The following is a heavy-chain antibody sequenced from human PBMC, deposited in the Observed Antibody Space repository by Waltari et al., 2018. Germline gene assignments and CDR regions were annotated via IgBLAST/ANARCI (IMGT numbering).Heavy chain of an antibody. CDR1: GFTFSSYW. D-gene: IGHD3-10*01. CDR3: ARGGQMRFGELSSY. CDR2: INSDGSST. J-gene: IGHJ4*02. V-gene: IGHV3-74*01. Sequence: EVQLVESGGGLVQPGGSLRLSCTASGFTFSSYWMHWVRQAPGKGLVWGSRINSDGSSTSYADSVKGRFTISRDNAKNTLYLQMNSLRAEDTAVYYCARGGQMRFGELSSYWGQGTLVTVSS.